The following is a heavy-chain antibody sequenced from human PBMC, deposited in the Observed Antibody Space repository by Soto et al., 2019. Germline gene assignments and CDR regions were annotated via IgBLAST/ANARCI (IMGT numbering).Heavy chain of an antibody. CDR2: ISPNSGGT. Sequence: ASVKVSFKASGNTFTGYYVHWVRQAPGQGLEWMGWISPNSGGTSYAQKFQGRVTMTRDTSISTVYMELSRLRSEDTAVYYCARDREGYLDFWVQGALVTVSS. CDR3: ARDREGYLDF. V-gene: IGHV1-2*02. CDR1: GNTFTGYY. J-gene: IGHJ4*02.